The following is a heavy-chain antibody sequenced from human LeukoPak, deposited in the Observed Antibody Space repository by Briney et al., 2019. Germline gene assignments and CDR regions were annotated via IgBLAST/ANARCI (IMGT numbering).Heavy chain of an antibody. Sequence: PSETLSLTCTVSGGSISTYFWSWIRQPPGKGLEWIGHIYFSGSTNYNPSLESRVTISVDTSKNQFSLTLSSVTAEDTAVYYCARHKSSGSYPLDYWGQGILVTVSS. J-gene: IGHJ4*02. CDR3: ARHKSSGSYPLDY. V-gene: IGHV4-59*08. CDR2: IYFSGST. D-gene: IGHD3-22*01. CDR1: GGSISTYF.